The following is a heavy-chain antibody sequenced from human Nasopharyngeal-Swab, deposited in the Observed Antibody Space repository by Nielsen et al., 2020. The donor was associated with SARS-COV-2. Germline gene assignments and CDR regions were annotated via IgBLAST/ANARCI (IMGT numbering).Heavy chain of an antibody. D-gene: IGHD4-17*01. Sequence: GESLKISCVTSGFIFSSTWMTWVRQAPGKGLEWVGRIQSKSAGGATDYAEPVKGRFTISRDDSKTIAYLQMNSLKTEDTAVYYCTRDPDYGDNEVLFDYWGQGTLVTVSS. CDR2: IQSKSAGGAT. CDR1: GFIFSSTW. CDR3: TRDPDYGDNEVLFDY. J-gene: IGHJ4*02. V-gene: IGHV3-15*01.